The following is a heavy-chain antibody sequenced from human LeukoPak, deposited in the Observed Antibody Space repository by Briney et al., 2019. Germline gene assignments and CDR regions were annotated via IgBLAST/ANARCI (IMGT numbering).Heavy chain of an antibody. J-gene: IGHJ2*01. CDR1: GFTFSTSS. V-gene: IGHV3-74*01. Sequence: GGSLRLSCAASGFTFSTSSMHWVRQAPGKGLVWVSRINGDGSGINYADSVKGRFSVSRANAKNTLYLQMNSLRAEDTAVYFCARSINRYYDLWGRGTLVTVSS. D-gene: IGHD3-10*01. CDR2: INGDGSGI. CDR3: ARSINRYYDL.